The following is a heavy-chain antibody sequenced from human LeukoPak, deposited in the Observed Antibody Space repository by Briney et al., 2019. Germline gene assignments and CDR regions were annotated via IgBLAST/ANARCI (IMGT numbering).Heavy chain of an antibody. CDR2: ISYDGSNK. J-gene: IGHJ4*02. V-gene: IGHV3-30*18. CDR3: AKDQERYFDWLSILDY. CDR1: GFTFSSYG. Sequence: GGSLRLSCAASGFTFSSYGMHWVRQAPGKGLEWVAVISYDGSNKYYADSVKGRFTISRDNSKNTLYLQMNSLRTEDTAVYYCAKDQERYFDWLSILDYWGQGTLVTVSS. D-gene: IGHD3-9*01.